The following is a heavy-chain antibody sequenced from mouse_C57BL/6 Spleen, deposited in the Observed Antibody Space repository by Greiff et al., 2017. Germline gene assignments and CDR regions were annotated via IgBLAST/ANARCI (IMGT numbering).Heavy chain of an antibody. CDR3: ARERGLRHYYAMDY. J-gene: IGHJ4*01. Sequence: DVMLVESEGGLVQPGSSMKLSCTASGFTFSDYYMAWVRQVPEKGLEWVANINYDGSSTYYLDSLKSRFIIARDTAKNILYLQMSSLKSEDTATYYCARERGLRHYYAMDYWGQGPSVTVSS. V-gene: IGHV5-16*01. CDR1: GFTFSDYY. CDR2: INYDGSST. D-gene: IGHD2-4*01.